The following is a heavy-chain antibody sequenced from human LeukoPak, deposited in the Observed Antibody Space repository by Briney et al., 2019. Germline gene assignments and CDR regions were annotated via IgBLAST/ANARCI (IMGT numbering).Heavy chain of an antibody. CDR2: INHSGST. J-gene: IGHJ5*02. CDR1: SGSFSGYY. D-gene: IGHD1-1*01. CDR3: ARMYDWSGAWFDP. V-gene: IGHV4-34*01. Sequence: SETLSLTCAVYSGSFSGYYWSWIRQPPGKGLEWIGEINHSGSTNYNPSLKSRVTISVDTSKNQFSLKLSSVTAADTAVYYCARMYDWSGAWFDPWGQGTLVTVSS.